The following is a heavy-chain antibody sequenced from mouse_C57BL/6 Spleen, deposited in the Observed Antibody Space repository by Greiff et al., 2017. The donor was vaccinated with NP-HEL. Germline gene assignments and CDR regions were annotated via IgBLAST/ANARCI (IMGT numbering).Heavy chain of an antibody. CDR3: ARGGSPGLFDY. CDR2: INPGSGGT. Sequence: VKLQESGAELVRPGTSVKVSCKASGYASTNYLIEWVKQRPGQGLEWIGVINPGSGGTNYNEKFKGKATLTADKSSSTAYMQLSSLTSEDSAVYFCARGGSPGLFDYWGQGTTLTVSS. V-gene: IGHV1-54*01. CDR1: GYASTNYL. D-gene: IGHD3-2*02. J-gene: IGHJ2*01.